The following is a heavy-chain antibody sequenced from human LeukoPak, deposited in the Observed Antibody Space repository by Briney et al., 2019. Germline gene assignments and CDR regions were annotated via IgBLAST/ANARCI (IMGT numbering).Heavy chain of an antibody. J-gene: IGHJ5*02. CDR2: INHSGST. Sequence: SETLSLTCAVYGGSFSGYYWSWIRQPPGKGLEWIGGINHSGSTNYNPSLKSRVTISVDTSKNQFSLKLSSVTAADTAVYYCARGGRLRYFDWSYNWFDPWGQGTLVTVSS. CDR1: GGSFSGYY. D-gene: IGHD3-9*01. CDR3: ARGGRLRYFDWSYNWFDP. V-gene: IGHV4-34*01.